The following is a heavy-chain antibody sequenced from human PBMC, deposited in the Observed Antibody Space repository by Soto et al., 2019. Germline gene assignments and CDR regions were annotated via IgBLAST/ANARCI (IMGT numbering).Heavy chain of an antibody. Sequence: PSDTLCLTCTISGGSISSFDYYWTWIRQPPGKGLEWIGYLYYSGSTYYNPSLKCRVTISVDTSKNQFSLKLSSVTAADAAVYYCAREGYRSGWYLYFDYWGQGTLVTVS. V-gene: IGHV4-30-4*02. CDR2: LYYSGST. CDR3: AREGYRSGWYLYFDY. J-gene: IGHJ4*02. D-gene: IGHD6-19*01. CDR1: GGSISSFDYY.